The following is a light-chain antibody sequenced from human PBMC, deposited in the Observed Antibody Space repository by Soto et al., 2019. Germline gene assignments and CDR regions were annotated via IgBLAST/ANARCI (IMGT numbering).Light chain of an antibody. Sequence: IVLTQSXATLSLSPGERATLSCXASQSVSSYLAWYQQKPGQAPRLLIYDASSRATGIPARFSGSGSGTDFXLTXXSXXXEXFXXXXXXQRLMTFGQGTKVEI. J-gene: IGKJ1*01. CDR2: DAS. CDR1: QSVSSY. CDR3: XQRLMT. V-gene: IGKV3-11*01.